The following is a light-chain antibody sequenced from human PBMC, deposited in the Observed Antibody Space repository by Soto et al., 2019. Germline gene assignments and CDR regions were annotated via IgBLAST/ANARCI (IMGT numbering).Light chain of an antibody. Sequence: QSVLTQPASVSGSPGQSITISCTGTSSDIGTYNFVSWHQQHPGRAPKLIIYEVTNRPSGVSNRFSGSKSGNTAYLTISGLRAEDEAVYYCQSYTTSSAPSVFGGGTKLTVL. CDR3: QSYTTSSAPSV. CDR2: EVT. CDR1: SSDIGTYNF. V-gene: IGLV2-14*01. J-gene: IGLJ3*02.